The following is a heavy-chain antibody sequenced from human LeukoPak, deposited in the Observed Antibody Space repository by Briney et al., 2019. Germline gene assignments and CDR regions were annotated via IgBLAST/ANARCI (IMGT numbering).Heavy chain of an antibody. CDR1: GFTFSDYY. CDR3: ARDTYYDFWSGYPTPGGYMDV. V-gene: IGHV3-11*01. Sequence: GGSLRLSCAASGFTFSDYYMSWIRQVPGKGLEWVSYISSSGSTIYYADSVKGRFTISRENAKNSLYLQMSSLRAEDTAVYYCARDTYYDFWSGYPTPGGYMDVWGKGTTVTVSS. D-gene: IGHD3-3*01. J-gene: IGHJ6*03. CDR2: ISSSGSTI.